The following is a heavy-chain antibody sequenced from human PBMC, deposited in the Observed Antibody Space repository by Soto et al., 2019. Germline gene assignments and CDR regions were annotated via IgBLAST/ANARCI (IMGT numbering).Heavy chain of an antibody. CDR2: IDHSGST. D-gene: IGHD6-19*01. CDR1: GGSISSTNW. CDR3: VRDSGNGWKDY. V-gene: IGHV4-4*02. Sequence: QVQLQESGPGLVKPSGTLSLTCAVSGGSISSTNWWNWVRQPPGKGLEWIGEIDHSGSTNYNPSLKSRVTMPVDKPKNQCSLKLSSVTAADTAVYYCVRDSGNGWKDYWGQGTLVTVSS. J-gene: IGHJ4*02.